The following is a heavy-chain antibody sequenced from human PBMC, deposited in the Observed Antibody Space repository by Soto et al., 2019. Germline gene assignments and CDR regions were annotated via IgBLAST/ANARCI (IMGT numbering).Heavy chain of an antibody. CDR3: ARAYGSGRYLIVPPDFDY. V-gene: IGHV1-18*01. D-gene: IGHD3-10*01. CDR2: ISAYHGNT. J-gene: IGHJ4*02. Sequence: QVQLVQSGAEVKKPGASVKVSCKASGYTFTSYGISWVRQAPGQGLEGMGWISAYHGNTNYAQKLQGRVTMTTDTSTSTAYMELRRLRSADTAVYYCARAYGSGRYLIVPPDFDYWGQGTLVTVSS. CDR1: GYTFTSYG.